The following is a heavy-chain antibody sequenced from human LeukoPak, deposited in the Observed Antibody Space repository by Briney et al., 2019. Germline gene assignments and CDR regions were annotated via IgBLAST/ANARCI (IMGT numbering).Heavy chain of an antibody. V-gene: IGHV1-18*01. J-gene: IGHJ3*02. D-gene: IGHD1-7*01. CDR1: GYTFTRYG. CDR2: ISASNGNT. Sequence: ASVKVSCKAFGYTFTRYGVSWVRQAPGQGLEWIGWISASNGNTNYAQKFQGRVTMTSDSSTSTAYMELRSLRSDDTAVYYCARNWNYEDDAFDMWGQGTMVTVSS. CDR3: ARNWNYEDDAFDM.